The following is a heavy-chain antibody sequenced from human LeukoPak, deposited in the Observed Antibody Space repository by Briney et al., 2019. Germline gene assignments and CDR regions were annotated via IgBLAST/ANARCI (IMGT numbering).Heavy chain of an antibody. CDR1: GFTFSSYS. J-gene: IGHJ3*02. CDR3: ARDQLLMVVTAHIDAFDI. D-gene: IGHD2-21*02. CDR2: ISSSGSYI. Sequence: PGGSLRLSCAASGFTFSSYSMNWVRQAPGKGLEWVSSISSSGSYIYYADSVKGRFTISRDNAKNSLYLQMNSLRAEDTAVYYCARDQLLMVVTAHIDAFDIWGQGTMVTVSS. V-gene: IGHV3-21*01.